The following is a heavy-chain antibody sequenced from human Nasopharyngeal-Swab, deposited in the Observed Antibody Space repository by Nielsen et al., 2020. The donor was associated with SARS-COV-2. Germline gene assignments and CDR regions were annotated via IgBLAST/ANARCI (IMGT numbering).Heavy chain of an antibody. CDR2: IYYSGST. V-gene: IGHV4-59*01. CDR3: ARSKWSKYSSSWYEQNYYYYGMDV. Sequence: GQGLEWIGYIYYSGSTNYNPSLKSRVTISVDTSKNQFSLKLSSVTAADTAVYYCARSKWSKYSSSWYEQNYYYYGMDVWGQGTTVTVSS. J-gene: IGHJ6*02. D-gene: IGHD6-13*01.